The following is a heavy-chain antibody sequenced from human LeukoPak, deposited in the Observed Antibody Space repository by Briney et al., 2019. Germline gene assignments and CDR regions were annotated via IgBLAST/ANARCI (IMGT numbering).Heavy chain of an antibody. CDR1: GITFSDYY. V-gene: IGHV3-23*01. CDR2: ISGSGGST. J-gene: IGHJ5*02. Sequence: GGSLRLSCGAPGITFSDYYMSWVRQAPGKGLEWVSAISGSGGSTYYADSVKGRFTISRDNSKNTLYLQMNSLRAEDTAVYYCAKLLGDFWSGYWNWFDPWGQGTLVTVSS. D-gene: IGHD3-3*01. CDR3: AKLLGDFWSGYWNWFDP.